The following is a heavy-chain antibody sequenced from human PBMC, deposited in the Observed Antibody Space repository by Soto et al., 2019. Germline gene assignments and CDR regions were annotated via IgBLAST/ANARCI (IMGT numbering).Heavy chain of an antibody. CDR1: GYTFTSYY. CDR3: ASERLCGADCYFFDN. V-gene: IGHV1-46*01. D-gene: IGHD2-21*02. Sequence: ASVKVSCKASGYTFTSYYMHWVRQAPGQGLEWMGIINPSGGSTSYAQKFQGRVTMTRDTSTSTVYMELSSLRSEDTAVYYCASERLCGADCYFFDNWGQGTQVTVSS. J-gene: IGHJ4*02. CDR2: INPSGGST.